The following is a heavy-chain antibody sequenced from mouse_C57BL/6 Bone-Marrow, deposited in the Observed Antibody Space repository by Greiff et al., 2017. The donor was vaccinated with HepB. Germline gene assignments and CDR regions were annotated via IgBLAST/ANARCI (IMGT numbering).Heavy chain of an antibody. V-gene: IGHV1-54*01. CDR1: GYAFTNYL. CDR2: INPGSGGT. Sequence: QVQLKQSGAELVRPGTSVKVSCKASGYAFTNYLMEWVKQRPGQGLEWIGVINPGSGGTNYNEKFKGKATLTADKSSSTAYMQLSSLTSEDSAVYFCAAVVARDYWYFDVWGTGTTVTVSS. J-gene: IGHJ1*03. D-gene: IGHD1-1*01. CDR3: AAVVARDYWYFDV.